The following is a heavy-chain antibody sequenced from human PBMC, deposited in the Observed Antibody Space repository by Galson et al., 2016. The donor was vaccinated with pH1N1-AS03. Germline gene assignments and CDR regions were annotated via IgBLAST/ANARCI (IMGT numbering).Heavy chain of an antibody. CDR3: ARGSYSSGWYRGRNAFDI. V-gene: IGHV4-34*01. CDR1: GGSFNNYY. Sequence: ETLSLTCAVYGGSFNNYYWNWIRQSPGKGLEWVGEISHSGSTDYNPSLKSRVTISVDPSKNQIALNLNSVTAADTAVYYCARGSYSSGWYRGRNAFDIWGQGTMVTVSS. J-gene: IGHJ3*02. CDR2: ISHSGST. D-gene: IGHD6-19*01.